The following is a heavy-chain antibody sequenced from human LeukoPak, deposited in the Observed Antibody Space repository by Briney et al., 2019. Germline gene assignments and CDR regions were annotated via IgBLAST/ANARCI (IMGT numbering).Heavy chain of an antibody. CDR2: ISYDGSNK. J-gene: IGHJ4*02. CDR1: GFTFSSYG. D-gene: IGHD3-10*01. CDR3: ARLWSYYTQ. Sequence: PGGSLRLSCAASGFTFSSYGMHWVRQAPGKGLEWVAVISYDGSNKYYADSVKGRFTISRDNSKNTLYLQMNSLRAEDTAVYYCARLWSYYTQWGQGTLVTVSS. V-gene: IGHV3-30*03.